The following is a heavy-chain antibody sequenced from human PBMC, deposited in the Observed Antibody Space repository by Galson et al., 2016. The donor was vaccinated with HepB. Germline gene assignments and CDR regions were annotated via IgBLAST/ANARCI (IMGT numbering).Heavy chain of an antibody. D-gene: IGHD2/OR15-2a*01. CDR3: ARQYWGGPSDY. J-gene: IGHJ4*02. V-gene: IGHV4-4*02. CDR2: TFHSGRV. CDR1: GVSISSSDW. Sequence: SETLSLTCAVSGVSISSSDWWSWVRQPPGQGLEWIGQTFHSGRVNYTPSLASRVTISIDTSNNHFSLRLTSGTAADTALYYCARQYWGGPSDYWGQGTLVIVSS.